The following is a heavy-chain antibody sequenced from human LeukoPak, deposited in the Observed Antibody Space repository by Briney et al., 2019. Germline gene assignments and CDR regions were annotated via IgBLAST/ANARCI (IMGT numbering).Heavy chain of an antibody. CDR1: GFTFNNYA. CDR2: ISGSGGTT. Sequence: GGSLRLSCAASGFTFNNYAMSWVRQAAGKGLEWVSAISGSGGTTYYADSVKGRFTFSRDNSKNTLYLQMNSLRAEDTAVYYCAQGATEANYWGQGTLVTVSS. J-gene: IGHJ4*02. CDR3: AQGATEANY. V-gene: IGHV3-23*01. D-gene: IGHD3-16*01.